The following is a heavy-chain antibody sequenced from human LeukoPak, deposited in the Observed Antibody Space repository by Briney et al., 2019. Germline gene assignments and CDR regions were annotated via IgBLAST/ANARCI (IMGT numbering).Heavy chain of an antibody. V-gene: IGHV3-21*01. CDR1: GFTFSSYS. CDR3: AIDRWVDYDSSGYLFDY. CDR2: ISSSSSYI. D-gene: IGHD3-22*01. Sequence: PGGSLRLSYAASGFTFSSYSMNWVRQAPGKGLEWVSSISSSSSYIYYADSVKGRFIISRDNAKNSLYLQMNSLRAEDTAVYYCAIDRWVDYDSSGYLFDYWGQGTLVTVSS. J-gene: IGHJ4*02.